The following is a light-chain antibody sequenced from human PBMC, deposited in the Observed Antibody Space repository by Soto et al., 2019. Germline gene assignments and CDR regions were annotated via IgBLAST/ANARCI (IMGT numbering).Light chain of an antibody. V-gene: IGKV3-20*01. J-gene: IGKJ1*01. CDR3: EQYGDSPPA. Sequence: EIVLTQSPGTLSLSPGERATLSCRASQSLSTNYLDWYQRKPGQAPRLLIYGASSRATDIPRRFSGSGYGTDFTLTITRLEAEDFAVYYCEQYGDSPPAFGEGTKVEIK. CDR1: QSLSTNY. CDR2: GAS.